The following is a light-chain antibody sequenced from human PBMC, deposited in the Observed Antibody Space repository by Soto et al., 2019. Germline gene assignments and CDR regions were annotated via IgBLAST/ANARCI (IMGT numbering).Light chain of an antibody. V-gene: IGKV1-39*01. Sequence: DIQMTQSPSSLSASVGDRVTITCRASQSISSYLHWYQQKPGKAPKLLIYAASNLQSGVPSRFIASGSGTDFNLTLNSLQPEDFATYYGQQGYSTPWTFGQGTKVESK. J-gene: IGKJ1*01. CDR2: AAS. CDR3: QQGYSTPWT. CDR1: QSISSY.